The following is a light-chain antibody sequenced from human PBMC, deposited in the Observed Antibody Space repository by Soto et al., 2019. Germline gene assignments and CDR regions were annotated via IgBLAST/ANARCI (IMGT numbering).Light chain of an antibody. V-gene: IGKV1-39*01. CDR1: QSISSY. CDR2: AAA. Sequence: MTQSPSSLSASVGDRVTITCRASQSISSYLNWYQQKPGKAPKLLIYAAASLQSGVPSRFSGSGSGTDLTLPISSRQPVDCATYYCQQSYSTPRTFGQGTKV. CDR3: QQSYSTPRT. J-gene: IGKJ1*01.